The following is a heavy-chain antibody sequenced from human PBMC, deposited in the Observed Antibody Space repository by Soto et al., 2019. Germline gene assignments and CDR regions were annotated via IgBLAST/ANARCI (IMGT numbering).Heavy chain of an antibody. Sequence: QVQLVESGGGVVQPGRSLRLSCAASGFTFSSYGMHWVRQAPGKGLEWVAVIWYDGSNKYYADSVKGRFTISRDNSKNTLYLQMNSLRAEDTAVYYCARDPLDIVVVTANPSYYYYGMDVWGPGTTVTVSS. V-gene: IGHV3-33*01. CDR2: IWYDGSNK. J-gene: IGHJ6*02. CDR1: GFTFSSYG. CDR3: ARDPLDIVVVTANPSYYYYGMDV. D-gene: IGHD2-21*02.